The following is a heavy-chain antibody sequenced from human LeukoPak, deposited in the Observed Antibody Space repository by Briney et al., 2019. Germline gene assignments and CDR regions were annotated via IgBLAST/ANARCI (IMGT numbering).Heavy chain of an antibody. CDR2: IYFSGST. V-gene: IGHV4-39*07. D-gene: IGHD2-21*02. Sequence: SETLSLTCTVSGGPITSTSYYWGWIRQPPGKGLEWIGNIYFSGSTYFNPSLKSRVTISVDTSKNQFSLKLSSVTAADTAVYYCATSVVVTAISLDYWGQGTLVTVSS. J-gene: IGHJ4*02. CDR3: ATSVVVTAISLDY. CDR1: GGPITSTSYY.